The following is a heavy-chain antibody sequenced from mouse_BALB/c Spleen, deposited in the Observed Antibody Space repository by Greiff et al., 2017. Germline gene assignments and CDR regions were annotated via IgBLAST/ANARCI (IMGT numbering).Heavy chain of an antibody. CDR1: GFTFSSYA. J-gene: IGHJ3*01. Sequence: EVKLVESGGGLVKPGGSLKLSCAASGFTFSSYAMSWVRQTPEKRLEWVASISSGGSTYYPDSVKGRFTISRDNARNILYLQMSSLRSEDTAMYYCARGRVSYDYDGPWFAYWGQGTLVTVSA. CDR3: ARGRVSYDYDGPWFAY. D-gene: IGHD2-4*01. CDR2: ISSGGST. V-gene: IGHV5-6-5*01.